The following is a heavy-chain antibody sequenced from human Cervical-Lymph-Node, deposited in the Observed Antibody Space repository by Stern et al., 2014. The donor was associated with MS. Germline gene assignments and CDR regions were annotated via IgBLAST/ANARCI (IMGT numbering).Heavy chain of an antibody. CDR3: TREMAARRLDP. V-gene: IGHV3-66*01. D-gene: IGHD5-24*01. Sequence: VQLVQSGGTLVQPGGSLRLSCAASGSTVNSNYMTWVRQAPGKGLEWVSIFYSGISTYYAESVKGRFSFSIDNSKNTLYLQMNNLRVEDTAMYYCTREMAARRLDPWGQGTLVIVS. CDR1: GSTVNSNY. CDR2: FYSGIST. J-gene: IGHJ5*02.